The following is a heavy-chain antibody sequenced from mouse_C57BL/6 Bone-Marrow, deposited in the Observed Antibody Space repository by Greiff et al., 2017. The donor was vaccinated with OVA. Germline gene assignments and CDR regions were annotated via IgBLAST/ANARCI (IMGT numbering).Heavy chain of an antibody. CDR3: TRSYGSGFAY. V-gene: IGHV1-5*01. Sequence: VQLQQSGTVLARPGASVKMSCKTSGYTFTSYWMHWVKQRPGQGLEWIGAIYPGNSDTSYNQKFKGKAKLTAVTSASTAYMELSSLTNEDSAVYYGTRSYGSGFAYWGQGTLVTVSA. CDR1: GYTFTSYW. D-gene: IGHD1-1*01. CDR2: IYPGNSDT. J-gene: IGHJ3*01.